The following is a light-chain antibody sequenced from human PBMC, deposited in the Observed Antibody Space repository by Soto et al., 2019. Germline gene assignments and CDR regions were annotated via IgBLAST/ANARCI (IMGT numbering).Light chain of an antibody. J-gene: IGLJ3*02. CDR3: QSYDSSLTGSWV. CDR2: GNT. CDR1: SSNIGSGFD. V-gene: IGLV1-40*01. Sequence: QSVLTQPPSVSGAPGQRITISCTGSSSNIGSGFDVHWYRQLPGTAPKLLIYGNTKRPSGVPDRFSGSKSGSAASLAVTGLQAEDEADYYCQSYDSSLTGSWVFGGGTKLTVL.